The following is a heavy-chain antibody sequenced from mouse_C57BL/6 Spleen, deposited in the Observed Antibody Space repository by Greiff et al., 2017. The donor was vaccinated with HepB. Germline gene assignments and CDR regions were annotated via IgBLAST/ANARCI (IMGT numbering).Heavy chain of an antibody. D-gene: IGHD3-2*02. Sequence: QVHVKQSGPELVKPGASVKISCKASGYAFSSSWMNWVKQRPGKGLEWIGRIYPGDGDTNYNGKFKGKATLTADKSSSTAYMQLSSLTSEDSAVYFCARGRDSSGFFDYWGQGTTLTVSS. J-gene: IGHJ2*01. CDR2: IYPGDGDT. CDR1: GYAFSSSW. CDR3: ARGRDSSGFFDY. V-gene: IGHV1-82*01.